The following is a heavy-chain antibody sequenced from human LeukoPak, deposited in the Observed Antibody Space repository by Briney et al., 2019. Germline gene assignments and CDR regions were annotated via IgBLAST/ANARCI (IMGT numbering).Heavy chain of an antibody. J-gene: IGHJ4*02. CDR3: ARDLGPLAVAVN. Sequence: ASVKVSCKASGYTFTSYGISWVRQAPGQGLEWMGWISAYNGNTNYAQKLQGRVTMTTDTSTSTAYTELRSLRSDDTAVYYCARDLGPLAVAVNWGQGTLVTVSS. D-gene: IGHD6-19*01. V-gene: IGHV1-18*01. CDR1: GYTFTSYG. CDR2: ISAYNGNT.